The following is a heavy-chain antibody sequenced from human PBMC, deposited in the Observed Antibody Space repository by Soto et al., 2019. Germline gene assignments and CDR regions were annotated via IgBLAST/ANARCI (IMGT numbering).Heavy chain of an antibody. Sequence: PGWSLRLSCAASGFTFSNSWMSWVRQAPGKGLEWVANIKEDGSEKDYVDPVKGRFTITRDNAKNSLYLQMNNLRAEDTAVYFCTRKRFGMDVWGQGTTVTV. J-gene: IGHJ6*02. CDR1: GFTFSNSW. CDR3: TRKRFGMDV. CDR2: IKEDGSEK. V-gene: IGHV3-7*03.